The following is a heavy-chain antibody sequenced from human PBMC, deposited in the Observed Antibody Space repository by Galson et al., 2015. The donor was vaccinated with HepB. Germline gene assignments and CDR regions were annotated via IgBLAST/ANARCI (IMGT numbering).Heavy chain of an antibody. J-gene: IGHJ5*02. Sequence: SLRLSCAASTISFTGYAINWVRQTPGKGLEWVAVMSHDGSYEYYTESVKGRFTISRDDSKKMVYLQMNSLKTEDTAVYYCVRVGHGYSLGGGFDPWGQGTLVTVSS. D-gene: IGHD5-18*01. V-gene: IGHV3-30*04. CDR2: MSHDGSYE. CDR1: TISFTGYA. CDR3: VRVGHGYSLGGGFDP.